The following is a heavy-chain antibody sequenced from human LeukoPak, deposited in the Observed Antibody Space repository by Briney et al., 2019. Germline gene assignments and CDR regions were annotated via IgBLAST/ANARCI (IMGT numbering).Heavy chain of an antibody. CDR3: AKDGQGGYESDYYYYMDV. V-gene: IGHV3-30*02. CDR2: IRYDGSDE. J-gene: IGHJ6*03. CDR1: GFNFRSYG. Sequence: GGSLRLSCAASGFNFRSYGMHWVRQAPGKGLEWVAFIRYDGSDEYYADSVKGRLTISRDNSKNTLYLQMKSLRGEDTAVYYCAKDGQGGYESDYYYYMDVWGKGTTVTISS. D-gene: IGHD5-12*01.